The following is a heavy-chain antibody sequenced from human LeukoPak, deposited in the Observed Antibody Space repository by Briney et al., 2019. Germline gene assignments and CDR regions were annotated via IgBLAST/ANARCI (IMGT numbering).Heavy chain of an antibody. Sequence: SETLSLTCGVSGGSFSGYFWTWIRQPPGKGLEWIGEIIDSGTTNYNPSPESRVAMSVDTSKNQVSLRLSSVTAADTAVYYCATLYLVNAFDIWGPGTLVTVSS. V-gene: IGHV4-34*12. J-gene: IGHJ3*02. CDR3: ATLYLVNAFDI. CDR2: IIDSGTT. D-gene: IGHD2-2*02. CDR1: GGSFSGYF.